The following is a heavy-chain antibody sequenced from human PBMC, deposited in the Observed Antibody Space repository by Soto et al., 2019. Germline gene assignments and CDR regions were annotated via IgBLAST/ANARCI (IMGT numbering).Heavy chain of an antibody. CDR3: TTGSVEGV. V-gene: IGHV3-15*07. J-gene: IGHJ6*02. Sequence: EVQLVESGGGLVKPGGSLRLSCAASGFSFSNAWMNWVRQAPGKGLEWVGRIKRKIKGEKTDYAAPVKGRFTISRDDSKNTLHLQMNSLKADDTALYYCTTGSVEGVWGQGTTVTVSS. D-gene: IGHD2-15*01. CDR2: IKRKIKGEKT. CDR1: GFSFSNAW.